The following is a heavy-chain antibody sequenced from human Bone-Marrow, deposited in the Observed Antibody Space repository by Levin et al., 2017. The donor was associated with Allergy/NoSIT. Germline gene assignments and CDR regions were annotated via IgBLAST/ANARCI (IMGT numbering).Heavy chain of an antibody. J-gene: IGHJ6*02. CDR1: GFDFSKYW. V-gene: IGHV5-51*01. D-gene: IGHD4-23*01. CDR3: ARPQWELTDYYGLDV. Sequence: RAGGSLRLSCQGFGFDFSKYWIAWVRQMPGKDLEWMGDIYPGDSDVRYSPSFQGQVTISADSSISTVYLHWNSLKAADTAIYYCARPQWELTDYYGLDVWGQGTTVTVSS. CDR2: IYPGDSDV.